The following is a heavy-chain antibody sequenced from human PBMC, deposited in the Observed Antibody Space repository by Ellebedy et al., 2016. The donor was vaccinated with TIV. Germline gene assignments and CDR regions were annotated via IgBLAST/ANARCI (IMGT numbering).Heavy chain of an antibody. J-gene: IGHJ4*02. CDR1: GFIFSTYA. D-gene: IGHD1-26*01. Sequence: GGSLRLSXAASGFIFSTYAMSWIRQAPGKGLEWLSYISNSGATIYYADSVKGRFTVSRDNAKTSLYLQMNSLRAEDTAVYYCAKGVSGSYLIDYWGQGILVTVSS. V-gene: IGHV3-11*01. CDR3: AKGVSGSYLIDY. CDR2: ISNSGATI.